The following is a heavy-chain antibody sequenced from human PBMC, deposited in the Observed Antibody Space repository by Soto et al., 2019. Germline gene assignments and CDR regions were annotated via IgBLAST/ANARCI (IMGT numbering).Heavy chain of an antibody. CDR1: GYTFTSYH. J-gene: IGHJ4*02. Sequence: QVQLVQSGAEVKKPGASVKVSCKTSGYTFTSYHISWVRQAPGPGLEWMGWISAYNTNTNDAQKCQGKVTKTTDTLTRTAYMELSSLRSDDTAVYYCARDTPPTDYWGQGTQVTVSS. CDR2: ISAYNTNT. V-gene: IGHV1-18*01. CDR3: ARDTPPTDY.